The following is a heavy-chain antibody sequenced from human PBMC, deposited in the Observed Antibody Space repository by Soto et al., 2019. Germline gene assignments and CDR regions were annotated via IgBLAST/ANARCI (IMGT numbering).Heavy chain of an antibody. Sequence: TSETPSLTCNVSGGSISTSRSYWAWIRQPPGKGLEWLANIFYSGSTYYNPSLASRVTVSVDTSKNEFSLKLRSVTAADTAVYYCARQPTTGDTDLWFDPWGQGTLVTVSS. CDR2: IFYSGST. CDR1: GGSISTSRSY. V-gene: IGHV4-39*01. D-gene: IGHD2-21*01. J-gene: IGHJ5*02. CDR3: ARQPTTGDTDLWFDP.